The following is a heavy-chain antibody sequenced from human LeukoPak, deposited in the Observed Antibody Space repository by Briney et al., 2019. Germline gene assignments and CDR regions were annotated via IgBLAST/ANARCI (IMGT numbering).Heavy chain of an antibody. Sequence: GGSLRLSCASSGFTFSSYEMKWVRQAPGKGLEWVSYISSSGSSMYYADSVKGRFTISRDNAKNSLYLQMNSLRAEDTAVYYCARAPSGYSVDFWGQGTLVTVSS. CDR1: GFTFSSYE. D-gene: IGHD3-3*01. CDR2: ISSSGSSM. J-gene: IGHJ4*02. V-gene: IGHV3-48*03. CDR3: ARAPSGYSVDF.